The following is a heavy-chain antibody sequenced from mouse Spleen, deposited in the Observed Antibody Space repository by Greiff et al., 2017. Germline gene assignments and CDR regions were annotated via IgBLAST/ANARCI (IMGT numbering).Heavy chain of an antibody. J-gene: IGHJ1*01. CDR2: INPGSGGT. Sequence: VQLQQSGAELVRPGTSVKVSCKASGYAFTNYLIEWVKQRPGQGLEWIGVINPGSGGTNYNEKFKGKATLTADKSSSTAYMQLSSLTSEDSAVYFCARVTTATYWYFDVWGAGTTVTVSS. CDR1: GYAFTNYL. D-gene: IGHD1-2*01. CDR3: ARVTTATYWYFDV. V-gene: IGHV1-54*01.